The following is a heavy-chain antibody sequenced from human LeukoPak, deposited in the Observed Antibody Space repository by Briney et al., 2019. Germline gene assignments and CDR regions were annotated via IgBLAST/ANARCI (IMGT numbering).Heavy chain of an antibody. V-gene: IGHV3-30*18. CDR3: AKFAYNWNAPDGFDM. D-gene: IGHD1-1*01. CDR2: ISYDGSRK. J-gene: IGHJ3*02. Sequence: PGGSLRLSCRASRFSFSNYDMHWVRQAPGKGLEWVAVISYDGSRKHYADSVKGRFTISRANSENTLFLQMNSLRTDDTAIYFCAKFAYNWNAPDGFDMWGQGRMVIVSS. CDR1: RFSFSNYD.